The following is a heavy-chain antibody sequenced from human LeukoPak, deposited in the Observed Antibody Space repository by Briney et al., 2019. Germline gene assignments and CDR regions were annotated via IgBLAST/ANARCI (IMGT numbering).Heavy chain of an antibody. CDR2: IKQDGSEK. CDR1: GFTFSSYW. CDR3: ARDRLGYCSSTSCKISDY. J-gene: IGHJ4*02. D-gene: IGHD2-2*01. Sequence: GGSLRLSCAASGFTFSSYWMSWVRQAPGKGLEWVANIKQDGSEKYYVDSVKGRFTISRDNAKNSLYLQMNSLRAEDTAVYYCARDRLGYCSSTSCKISDYWGQGTLVTVSS. V-gene: IGHV3-7*01.